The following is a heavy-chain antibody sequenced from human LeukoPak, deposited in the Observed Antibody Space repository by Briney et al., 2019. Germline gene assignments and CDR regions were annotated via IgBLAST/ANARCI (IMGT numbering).Heavy chain of an antibody. J-gene: IGHJ3*02. D-gene: IGHD3-10*01. CDR2: MNPSGGST. Sequence: ASVKVSCKATGYTFTNNYLHWVRQAPGQGLEWMGIMNPSGGSTTYAQKFQARVRMTRDTSTSSVFMELSSLRPEDTAVYYCARGRGVLGDIFDIWGQGTMVMVSS. CDR1: GYTFTNNY. CDR3: ARGRGVLGDIFDI. V-gene: IGHV1-46*01.